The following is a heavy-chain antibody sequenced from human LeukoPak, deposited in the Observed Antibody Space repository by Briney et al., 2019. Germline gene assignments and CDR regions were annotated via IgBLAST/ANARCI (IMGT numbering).Heavy chain of an antibody. CDR1: GGSITSYY. CDR3: AKGTSNWYNYFAY. D-gene: IGHD6-13*01. J-gene: IGHJ4*02. Sequence: SETLSLTCTVSGGSITSYYWSWIRQSPGKGLEWIGDIYYRGSTNYNPSFKSRVSISVDTSKNKYSLKLSSVTAADTAVYYCAKGTSNWYNYFAYWGPGTLVTVSS. CDR2: IYYRGST. V-gene: IGHV4-59*01.